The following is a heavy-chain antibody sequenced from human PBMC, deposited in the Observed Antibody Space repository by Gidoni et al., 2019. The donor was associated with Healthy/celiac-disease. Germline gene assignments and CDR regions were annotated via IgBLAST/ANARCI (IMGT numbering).Heavy chain of an antibody. J-gene: IGHJ4*02. Sequence: EVQLVESGGGLVQPGGSLRLSCAASGFTFSSYWMHWVRQAPGKGLVWVSRINSDGSSTSYADSVKGRFTISRDNAKNTLYLQMNSLRAEDTAVYYCARPLRSGGYVFHYFDYWGQGTLVTVSS. CDR1: GFTFSSYW. CDR2: INSDGSST. V-gene: IGHV3-74*01. D-gene: IGHD5-12*01. CDR3: ARPLRSGGYVFHYFDY.